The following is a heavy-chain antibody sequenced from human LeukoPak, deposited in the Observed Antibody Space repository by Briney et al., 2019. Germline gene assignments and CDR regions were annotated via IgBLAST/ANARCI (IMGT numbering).Heavy chain of an antibody. CDR2: ISSSSSYI. D-gene: IGHD1-26*01. Sequence: GGSLRLSCAASGFTFSSYNMNWVRQAPGKGLEWVSSISSSSSYIYYADSVRGRFTISRDNAKNSLYLQMNSLRVEETAIYYCARGTDSGTSTRGGAFDIWGQGTMVTVSS. V-gene: IGHV3-21*01. CDR1: GFTFSSYN. J-gene: IGHJ3*02. CDR3: ARGTDSGTSTRGGAFDI.